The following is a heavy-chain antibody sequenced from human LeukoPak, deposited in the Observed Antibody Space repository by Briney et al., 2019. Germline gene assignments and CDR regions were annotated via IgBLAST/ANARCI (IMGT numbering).Heavy chain of an antibody. CDR1: GFTVSNNF. V-gene: IGHV4-34*01. Sequence: PGESLRLSCAASGFTVSNNFMGWIRQPPGKGLEWIGEINHSGSTNYNPSLKSRVTISVDTSKNQFSLKLSSVTAADTAVYYCARAGRITGTTALFDYWGQGTLVTVSS. D-gene: IGHD1-20*01. CDR2: INHSGST. CDR3: ARAGRITGTTALFDY. J-gene: IGHJ4*02.